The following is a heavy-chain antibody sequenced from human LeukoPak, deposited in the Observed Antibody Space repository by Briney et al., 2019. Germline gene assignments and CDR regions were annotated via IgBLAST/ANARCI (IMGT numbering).Heavy chain of an antibody. D-gene: IGHD3-22*01. J-gene: IGHJ3*01. V-gene: IGHV4-39*01. Sequence: PSETLSLTCTVSGGSISSSSYYWGWIRQPPGKGLEWIRRIYYSGSTYYNPSLKSRATISVDTSKNQFSLKLSSVTAADTAVYYCARRSPALPIVAVWLPYDAFDVWGQGTMVTVSS. CDR2: IYYSGST. CDR3: ARRSPALPIVAVWLPYDAFDV. CDR1: GGSISSSSYY.